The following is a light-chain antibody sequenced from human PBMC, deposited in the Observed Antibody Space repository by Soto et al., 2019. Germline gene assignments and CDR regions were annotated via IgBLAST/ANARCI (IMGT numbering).Light chain of an antibody. CDR1: QSVTNFY. Sequence: EIVLTQSPGTLSLSPGERATLSCRASQSVTNFYLAWYQQKTGQAPRLLIYGASSRATGIPDRFSGSGSGTDFTLTISRLEPEDFAVYYCQQYSRTPLTFGGGTKVEIK. CDR2: GAS. V-gene: IGKV3-20*01. J-gene: IGKJ4*01. CDR3: QQYSRTPLT.